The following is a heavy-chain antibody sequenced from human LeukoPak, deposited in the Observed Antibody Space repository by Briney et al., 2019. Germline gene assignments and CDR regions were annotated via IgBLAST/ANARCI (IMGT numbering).Heavy chain of an antibody. J-gene: IGHJ4*02. CDR3: AIARALAGRLDS. CDR2: ISAYNGNT. D-gene: IGHD6-6*01. Sequence: ASEKISCNAPGHTFTSDGISLVRQAPGQGLDLMGWISAYNGNTNYAQKLQGRVTMTTDTSTSTAYMELRSLRSDDTAMYYCAIARALAGRLDSWGQGTLVSVSS. CDR1: GHTFTSDG. V-gene: IGHV1-18*01.